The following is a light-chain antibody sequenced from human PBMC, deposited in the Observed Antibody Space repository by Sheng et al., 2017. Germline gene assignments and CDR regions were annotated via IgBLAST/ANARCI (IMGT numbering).Light chain of an antibody. Sequence: IQMTQSPSSLSASVGDRVTVTCRASQDIRTNLIWFQQXPGRAPKSLVHSASTLQTGVPSRFSGNGSGTSFTLTVSGLQPEDFATYYCLQYRSYPLSFGGGTEV. CDR3: LQYRSYPLS. CDR1: QDIRTN. CDR2: SAS. V-gene: IGKV1-16*01. J-gene: IGKJ4*01.